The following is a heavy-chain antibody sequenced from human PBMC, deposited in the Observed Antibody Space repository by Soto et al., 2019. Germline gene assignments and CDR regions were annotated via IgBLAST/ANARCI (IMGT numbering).Heavy chain of an antibody. D-gene: IGHD5-18*01. V-gene: IGHV5-51*01. J-gene: IGHJ4*02. CDR2: IYPGDFDT. Sequence: GESLKISCMGSGYSFNTYWIAWVRQMPGKGLEWMGIIYPGDFDTRYSPSFQGHVSMSVDKSISTAYLQWSSLETSDTAMYFCARFLGYSYRQKQLFDXWGQGTPFTVSX. CDR3: ARFLGYSYRQKQLFDX. CDR1: GYSFNTYW.